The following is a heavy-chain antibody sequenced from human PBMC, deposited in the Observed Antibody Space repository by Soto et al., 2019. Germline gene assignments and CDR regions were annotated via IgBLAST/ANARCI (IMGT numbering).Heavy chain of an antibody. CDR1: GFTFSSYA. Sequence: GGSLRLSCAASGFTFSSYAMHWVRQAPGKGLEWVAVISYDGSNKYYADSVKGRFTISRDNSKNTLYLQMNSLRAEDTAVYYCARERSGSYRYYHYYGMDVWGQGTTVTSP. J-gene: IGHJ6*02. D-gene: IGHD1-26*01. V-gene: IGHV3-30-3*01. CDR3: ARERSGSYRYYHYYGMDV. CDR2: ISYDGSNK.